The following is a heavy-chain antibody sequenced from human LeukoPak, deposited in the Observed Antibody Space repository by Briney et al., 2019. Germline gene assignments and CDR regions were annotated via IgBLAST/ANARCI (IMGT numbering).Heavy chain of an antibody. Sequence: PSETLSLTCAVYGGSFSGYYWSWIRQPPGKGLEWIGEINHSGSTNYNPSLKSRVTISVDTSKNQFSLKLSSVTAADTAVYYCARGRPDYSGSGSYLFAFDIWGQGTMVTVSS. CDR2: INHSGST. V-gene: IGHV4-34*01. D-gene: IGHD3-10*01. CDR3: ARGRPDYSGSGSYLFAFDI. J-gene: IGHJ3*02. CDR1: GGSFSGYY.